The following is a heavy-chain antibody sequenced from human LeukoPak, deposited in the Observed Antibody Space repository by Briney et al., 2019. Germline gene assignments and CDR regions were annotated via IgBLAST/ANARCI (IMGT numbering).Heavy chain of an antibody. V-gene: IGHV3-21*01. D-gene: IGHD3-22*01. Sequence: PGGSLRLSCAASGFTFSSYSMKWVRQAPGKGLEWVSSISSSSSYIYYADSVKGQFTISRDNAKNSLYLQMNSLRAEDTAVYYCARDRARTYYYDSSGYYVGSAFDIWGQGTMVTVSS. J-gene: IGHJ3*02. CDR1: GFTFSSYS. CDR2: ISSSSSYI. CDR3: ARDRARTYYYDSSGYYVGSAFDI.